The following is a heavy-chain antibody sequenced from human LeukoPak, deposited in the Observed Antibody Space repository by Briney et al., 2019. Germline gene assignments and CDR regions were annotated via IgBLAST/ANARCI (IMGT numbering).Heavy chain of an antibody. J-gene: IGHJ5*02. Sequence: PSETLSLTCAVYGGSFSGYYWSWIRQPPGKGLEWIGEINHSGSINYNPSLKSRVTISVDTSKNQFSLKLSSVTAADTAVYYCARGRGITIFGVVIADWFDPWGQGTLVTVSS. CDR2: INHSGSI. CDR3: ARGRGITIFGVVIADWFDP. V-gene: IGHV4-34*01. D-gene: IGHD3-3*01. CDR1: GGSFSGYY.